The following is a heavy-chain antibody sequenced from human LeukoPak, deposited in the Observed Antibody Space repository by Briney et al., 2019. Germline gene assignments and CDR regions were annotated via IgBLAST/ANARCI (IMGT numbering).Heavy chain of an antibody. CDR1: GYTFTGYY. D-gene: IGHD1-7*01. CDR2: INTDSGVA. V-gene: IGHV1-2*02. CDR3: ARDWDPITGTTRWFDP. J-gene: IGHJ5*02. Sequence: ASVKVSCKASGYTFTGYYVHRVRQAPGQGLEWMALINTDSGVANYAQKFQGRVTLTRDKSITTAYMELNSLRSDDTALYYCARDWDPITGTTRWFDPWGQGTLVTVSS.